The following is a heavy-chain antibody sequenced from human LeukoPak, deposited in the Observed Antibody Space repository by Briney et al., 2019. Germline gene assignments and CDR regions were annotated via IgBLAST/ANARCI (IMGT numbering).Heavy chain of an antibody. CDR3: ARGVVVAATWYYYYYMDV. Sequence: GSLRLSCEASGFTFSTYNMNWVRQAPGKGLEWVSSISSTSSYIYYADSVKGRFTISIDNAKNSLYLQMNSLRAEDTAVYYCARGVVVAATWYYYYYMDVWGKGTTVTVSS. CDR1: GFTFSTYN. D-gene: IGHD2-15*01. J-gene: IGHJ6*03. CDR2: ISSTSSYI. V-gene: IGHV3-21*01.